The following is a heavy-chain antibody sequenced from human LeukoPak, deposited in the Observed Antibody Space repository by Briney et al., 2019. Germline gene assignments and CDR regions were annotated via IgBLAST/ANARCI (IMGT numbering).Heavy chain of an antibody. Sequence: SVKVSCKASGYTFTSYDISWVRQAPGQGLEWMGGIIPIFGTANYAQKFQGRVTITADESTSTAYMELSSLRSEDTAVYYCARGMTTVTSYHYYYMDVWGKGTTVTVSS. CDR1: GYTFTSYD. CDR2: IIPIFGTA. J-gene: IGHJ6*03. CDR3: ARGMTTVTSYHYYYMDV. D-gene: IGHD4-11*01. V-gene: IGHV1-69*13.